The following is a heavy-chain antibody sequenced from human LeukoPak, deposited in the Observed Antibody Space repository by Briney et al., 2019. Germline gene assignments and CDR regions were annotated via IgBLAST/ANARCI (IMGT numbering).Heavy chain of an antibody. CDR3: TRVGYIDEGIDY. CDR2: IKQDGSKK. Sequence: XXPXXGXXXVANIKQDGSKKSYVDSVKGRFTISRDNAKNSLYLQMNSLRAEDTAIYYCTRVGYIDEGIDYWGQGTLVTVSS. D-gene: IGHD5-24*01. V-gene: IGHV3-7*04. J-gene: IGHJ4*02.